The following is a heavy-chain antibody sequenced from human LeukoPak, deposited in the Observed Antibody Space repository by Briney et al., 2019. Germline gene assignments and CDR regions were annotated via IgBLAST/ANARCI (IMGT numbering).Heavy chain of an antibody. J-gene: IGHJ6*03. CDR3: AKDRAYDSRRYYYMDV. CDR2: ISGDGGST. V-gene: IGHV3-43*02. CDR1: GFTFDDYA. Sequence: GGSLRLSCAASGFTFDDYAMHWVRQAPGKGLDWVSLISGDGGSTYYADSVKGRFTISRDNSKNSLYLQMNSLRTEDTALYYCAKDRAYDSRRYYYMDVWGKGTTVTVSS. D-gene: IGHD3-22*01.